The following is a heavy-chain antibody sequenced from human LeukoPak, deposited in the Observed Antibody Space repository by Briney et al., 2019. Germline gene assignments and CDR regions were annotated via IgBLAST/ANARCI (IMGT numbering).Heavy chain of an antibody. D-gene: IGHD3-22*01. Sequence: GGSLRLSCAASGFTFNTYGMSWVRQAPGKGLEWVSAISASGGGTYYADSVKGRFTISRDNSKNTLYLQMNSLRAEDTAVYYCARHVVAVGFDYWGQGTLVTVSS. CDR3: ARHVVAVGFDY. J-gene: IGHJ4*02. V-gene: IGHV3-23*01. CDR2: ISASGGGT. CDR1: GFTFNTYG.